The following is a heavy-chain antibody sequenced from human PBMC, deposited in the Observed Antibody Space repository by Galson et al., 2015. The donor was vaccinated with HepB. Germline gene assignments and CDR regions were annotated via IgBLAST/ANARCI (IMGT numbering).Heavy chain of an antibody. CDR3: ARVGSSWYHYYYYMDV. Sequence: SLRLSCAASGFTFSSYGMHWVRQAPGKGLEWVAVIWYDGSNKYYADSVKGRFTISRDNSKNTLYLQMNSLRAEDTAVYYCARVGSSWYHYYYYMDVWGKGTTVTVSS. J-gene: IGHJ6*03. CDR1: GFTFSSYG. CDR2: IWYDGSNK. V-gene: IGHV3-33*01. D-gene: IGHD6-13*01.